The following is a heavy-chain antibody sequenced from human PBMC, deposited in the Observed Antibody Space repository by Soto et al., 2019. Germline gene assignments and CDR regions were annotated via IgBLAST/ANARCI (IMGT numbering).Heavy chain of an antibody. J-gene: IGHJ4*02. CDR2: IYYSGST. CDR3: ARGDVDTAIVD. CDR1: GCSISSYY. V-gene: IGHV4-59*01. D-gene: IGHD5-18*01. Sequence: AXETLSLTCTVSGCSISSYYWSWIRQPPGKGLEWIGYIYYSGSTNYNPSLKSRVTISVDTSKNQFSLKLSSVTAADTAVYYCARGDVDTAIVDWGQGTLVTVSS.